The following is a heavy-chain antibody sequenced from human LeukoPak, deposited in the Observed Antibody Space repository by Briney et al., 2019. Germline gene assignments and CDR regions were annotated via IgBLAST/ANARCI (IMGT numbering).Heavy chain of an antibody. CDR1: GFTFSSYA. Sequence: GGSLRLSCAASGFTFSSYAMSWVRQAPGKGLEWVSAISGSGGSTYYADSVKGRFTISRDNSKNTLYLQMNSLGAEDTAVYYCAKGGSGDYPYYVFDYWGQGTLVTVSS. D-gene: IGHD3-22*01. CDR3: AKGGSGDYPYYVFDY. V-gene: IGHV3-23*01. J-gene: IGHJ4*02. CDR2: ISGSGGST.